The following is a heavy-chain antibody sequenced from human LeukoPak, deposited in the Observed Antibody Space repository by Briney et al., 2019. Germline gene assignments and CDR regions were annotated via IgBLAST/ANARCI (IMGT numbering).Heavy chain of an antibody. CDR3: ARRRIFGVVKANWFDP. Sequence: SETLSLTCAVYGGSFSGYYWSWIRQPPGKGLEWIGEINHSGSTNYNPSLKSRVTISVDTSKYQFSLKLSSVTAADTAVYYCARRRIFGVVKANWFDPWGQGTLVTVSS. D-gene: IGHD3-3*01. J-gene: IGHJ5*02. V-gene: IGHV4-34*01. CDR1: GGSFSGYY. CDR2: INHSGST.